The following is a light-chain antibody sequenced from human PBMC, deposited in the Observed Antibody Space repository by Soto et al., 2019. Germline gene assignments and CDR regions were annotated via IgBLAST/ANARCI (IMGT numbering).Light chain of an antibody. Sequence: QSALTQPASVSGSPGRSVTISCTGSSSDVGDFNYVSWYQHLPGRAPKLIIYDVTNRPSGISYRFSASISGSTASLPISGLPAEDEADYYCSPYSSGSTPVVFGGGTKLTV. CDR1: SSDVGDFNY. CDR2: DVT. V-gene: IGLV2-14*03. CDR3: SPYSSGSTPVV. J-gene: IGLJ2*01.